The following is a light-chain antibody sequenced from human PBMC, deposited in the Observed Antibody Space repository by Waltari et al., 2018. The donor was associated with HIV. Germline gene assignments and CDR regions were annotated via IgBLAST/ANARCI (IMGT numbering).Light chain of an antibody. V-gene: IGLV3-10*01. CDR1: ALPTRY. Sequence: SYELTQPPSVSVSPGQTARITCSGDALPTRYAFWYQQKSGQAPVLVIYEDNKRPSGIPERFSGSSSGTTATLTISGAQVEDEAAYYCYSTDTNGHPRVFGGGTKVTVL. CDR2: EDN. CDR3: YSTDTNGHPRV. J-gene: IGLJ3*02.